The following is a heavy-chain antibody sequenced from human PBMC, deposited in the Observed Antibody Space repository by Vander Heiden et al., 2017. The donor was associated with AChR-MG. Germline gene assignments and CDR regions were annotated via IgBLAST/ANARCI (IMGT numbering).Heavy chain of an antibody. Sequence: VQLLESGGCLVQRGGSLRLSCVASGLPFPTKAMRGVRRAQGRGLEWVSGISGGGDDTYYADSVKGRFTISRDNSKNTLYLQMNSLGADDTAVYYCARGRMTLVTTMAFDTWGQGTTVTVSS. CDR2: ISGGGDDT. J-gene: IGHJ3*02. CDR3: ARGRMTLVTTMAFDT. CDR1: GLPFPTKA. V-gene: IGHV3-23*01. D-gene: IGHD4-17*01.